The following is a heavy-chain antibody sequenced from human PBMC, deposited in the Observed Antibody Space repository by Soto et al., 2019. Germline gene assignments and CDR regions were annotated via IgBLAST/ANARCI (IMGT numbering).Heavy chain of an antibody. CDR3: ARVGATREAFDI. J-gene: IGHJ3*02. Sequence: EVQLVESGGGLVQPGGSLRLSCAASGFTFSSYWMTWVRQAPGKGLEWVANIKEDGSGKYYVDSVKGRFTISRDNAKNSVYLQMNSLRAEDTAVYYCARVGATREAFDIWGQGTMVTVSS. V-gene: IGHV3-7*01. CDR2: IKEDGSGK. CDR1: GFTFSSYW. D-gene: IGHD1-26*01.